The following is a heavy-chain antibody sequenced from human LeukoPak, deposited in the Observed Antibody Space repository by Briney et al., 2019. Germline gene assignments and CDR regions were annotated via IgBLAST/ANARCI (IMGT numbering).Heavy chain of an antibody. D-gene: IGHD2/OR15-2a*01. Sequence: PSETLSLTCTVSVGSISSSVGYYWGWIRQPPGKGLEYIGSIYYSGSIYYNPSLRSRVTISVDTSKNQFSLKLSSVTAADTAVYYCTRTFYSGPNNWFDPWGQGTLVTVSS. CDR3: TRTFYSGPNNWFDP. V-gene: IGHV4-39*01. CDR1: VGSISSSVGYY. CDR2: IYYSGSI. J-gene: IGHJ5*02.